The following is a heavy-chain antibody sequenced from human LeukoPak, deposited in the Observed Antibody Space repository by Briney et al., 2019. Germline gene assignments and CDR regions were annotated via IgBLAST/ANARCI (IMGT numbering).Heavy chain of an antibody. V-gene: IGHV5-51*01. D-gene: IGHD2-2*01. CDR2: IYPGDSDT. Sequence: GESLKIPCQGSGYSSTSYWIGWVRQMPGKGLEWMGIIYPGDSDTRYSPSFQGQVTISADKSISTAYLQWSSLKASDTAMYYCARRHCSSTSCWASFDYWGQGTLVTVSS. J-gene: IGHJ4*02. CDR3: ARRHCSSTSCWASFDY. CDR1: GYSSTSYW.